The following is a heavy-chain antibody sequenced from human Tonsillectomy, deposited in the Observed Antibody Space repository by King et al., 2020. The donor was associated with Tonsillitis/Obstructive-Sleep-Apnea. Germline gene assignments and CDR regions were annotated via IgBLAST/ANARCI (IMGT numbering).Heavy chain of an antibody. V-gene: IGHV3-23*04. D-gene: IGHD2-2*01. CDR1: GFTFTKYA. J-gene: IGHJ4*02. CDR3: AKDWYCSSTSCSSVY. CDR2: ISGSGSST. Sequence: VQLVESGGGLVQPGGSLRLSCAASGFTFTKYAMSWVRQAPGKGLEWVSAISGSGSSTYYADSVKGRFTISRDNSKNTLYLQMNSLRAEETALYYCAKDWYCSSTSCSSVYWGQGTLVTVPS.